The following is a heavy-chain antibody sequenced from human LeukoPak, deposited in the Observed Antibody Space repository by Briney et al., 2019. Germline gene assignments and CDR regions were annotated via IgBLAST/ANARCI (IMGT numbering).Heavy chain of an antibody. CDR1: GDSITDYY. Sequence: SETLSLTCTVPGDSITDYYWSWIRQPPGKGLEWIGYIYEGRDTNYNPSLKSRVTLSFDTSKNLLSLRLSSVTAADTAMYYCARNSGWYTHDYWGRGTLVTVSS. J-gene: IGHJ4*02. CDR2: IYEGRDT. V-gene: IGHV4-59*08. CDR3: ARNSGWYTHDY. D-gene: IGHD6-19*01.